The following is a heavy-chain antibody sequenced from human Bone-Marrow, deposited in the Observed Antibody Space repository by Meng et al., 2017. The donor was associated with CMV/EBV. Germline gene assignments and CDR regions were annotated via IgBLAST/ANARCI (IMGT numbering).Heavy chain of an antibody. J-gene: IGHJ4*02. CDR3: ARDLSGVGYADY. CDR1: GGCVSSGSYY. CDR2: INDSGRI. Sequence: CTVSGGCVSSGSYYWSWMRQPPGERVEWNGYINDSGRINYNPSLKSRVTISVDTSKNQFSLNLNSVTAADTAVYYCARDLSGVGYADYWGQGTLVTVSS. D-gene: IGHD5-12*01. V-gene: IGHV4-61*01.